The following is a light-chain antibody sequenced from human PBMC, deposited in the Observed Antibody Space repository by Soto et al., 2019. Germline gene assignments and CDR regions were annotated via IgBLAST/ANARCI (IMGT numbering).Light chain of an antibody. J-gene: IGKJ5*01. Sequence: IPLKLSAAGVSLPIRPLFRIXSRASQVISTSLAWYQVKPGKAPKLLIYAASTLESGVPSRFSATVSGTEFSLTITSLQPEDFATYYCTHLFYPPIPFGEGTRLEIK. CDR3: THLFYPPIP. CDR2: AAS. V-gene: IGKV1-9*01. CDR1: QVISTS.